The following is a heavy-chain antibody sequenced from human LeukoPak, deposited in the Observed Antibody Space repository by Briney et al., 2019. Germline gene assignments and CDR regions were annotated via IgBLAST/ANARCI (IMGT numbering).Heavy chain of an antibody. J-gene: IGHJ4*02. V-gene: IGHV3-7*01. Sequence: GASLRLSCAASGFTFSSYWMSWVRQAPGKGLEWVANIKQDGSEKYYVDSVKGRFTISRDNAKNSLYLQMNSLRAEDTAVYYYARESIVGALFDYWGQGTLVNVSS. CDR3: ARESIVGALFDY. CDR2: IKQDGSEK. D-gene: IGHD1-26*01. CDR1: GFTFSSYW.